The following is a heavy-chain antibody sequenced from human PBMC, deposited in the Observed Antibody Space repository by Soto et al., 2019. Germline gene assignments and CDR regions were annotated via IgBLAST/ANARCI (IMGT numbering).Heavy chain of an antibody. V-gene: IGHV3-48*01. D-gene: IGHD2-15*01. Sequence: EVQLVESGGGLVQPGGSLRLSCAASGFTFSSYNMNRVRQAPGKGLEWVSYISGSSTTIHYGESVKGRFTISRDNAKNSLYLQMNSLRAEDTAVYYCARGVVYCSGGSCYLDSWGQGTLVTVSS. CDR3: ARGVVYCSGGSCYLDS. CDR2: ISGSSTTI. CDR1: GFTFSSYN. J-gene: IGHJ4*02.